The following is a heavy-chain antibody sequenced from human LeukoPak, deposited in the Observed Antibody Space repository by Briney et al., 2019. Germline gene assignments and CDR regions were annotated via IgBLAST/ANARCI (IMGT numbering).Heavy chain of an antibody. CDR3: ARGSSGWYTEFNWFDP. D-gene: IGHD6-19*01. V-gene: IGHV4-34*01. Sequence: SETLSLTCAVYGGSFSGYYWSWIRQPPGKGLEWIGEIDHSGSTNYNPSLKSRVTISVDTSKNQFSLKLSSVTAADTAVYYCARGSSGWYTEFNWFDPWGQGTLVTVSS. CDR1: GGSFSGYY. CDR2: IDHSGST. J-gene: IGHJ5*02.